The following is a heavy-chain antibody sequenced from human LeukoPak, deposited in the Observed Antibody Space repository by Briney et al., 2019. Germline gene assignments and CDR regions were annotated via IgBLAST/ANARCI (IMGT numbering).Heavy chain of an antibody. J-gene: IGHJ5*02. CDR3: AMNAGTTRYYYGSGSSNWFDP. CDR1: GGSFSGYY. Sequence: SETLSLTCAVYGGSFSGYYWSWIRQPPGKGLEWIGEINHSGSTNYNPSLKSRVTISVDTSKNQFSLKLSSVTAADTAVYYCAMNAGTTRYYYGSGSSNWFDPWGQGTLVTVSS. V-gene: IGHV4-34*01. CDR2: INHSGST. D-gene: IGHD3-10*01.